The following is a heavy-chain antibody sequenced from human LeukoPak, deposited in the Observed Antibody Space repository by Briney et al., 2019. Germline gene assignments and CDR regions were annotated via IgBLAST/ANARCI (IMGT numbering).Heavy chain of an antibody. CDR1: GGSISSYY. D-gene: IGHD3-10*01. CDR3: ARQGYPYGSDHPFDY. Sequence: HSETLSLTCTVSGGSISSYYWSWIRQPPGKGLEWIGYIYYSGSTNYNPSLKSRVTISVDTSKNQFSLKLSSVTAADTAVYYCARQGYPYGSDHPFDYWGQGTLVTVSS. V-gene: IGHV4-59*08. J-gene: IGHJ4*02. CDR2: IYYSGST.